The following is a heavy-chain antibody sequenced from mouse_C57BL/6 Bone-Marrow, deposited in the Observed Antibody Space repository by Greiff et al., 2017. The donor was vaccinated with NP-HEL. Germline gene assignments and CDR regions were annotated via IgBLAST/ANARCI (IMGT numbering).Heavy chain of an antibody. CDR1: GYTFTSYG. J-gene: IGHJ1*03. D-gene: IGHD2-4*01. CDR3: ARLRLRRDWYFDV. V-gene: IGHV1-81*01. CDR2: IYPRSGNT. Sequence: VQLVESGAELARPGASVKLSCKASGYTFTSYGISWVKQRTGQGLEWIGEIYPRSGNTYYNEKFKGKATLTADKSSSTAYMELRSLTSEDSAVYFCARLRLRRDWYFDVWGTGTTVTVSS.